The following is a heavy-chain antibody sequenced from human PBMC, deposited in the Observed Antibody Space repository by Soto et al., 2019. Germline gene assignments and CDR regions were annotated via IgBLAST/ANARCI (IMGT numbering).Heavy chain of an antibody. CDR2: ISGSGGST. CDR1: GFTFSSYV. Sequence: EVQLLESGGGLVQPGGSLRLSCAASGFTFSSYVMSWVRQAPGKGLEWVSAISGSGGSTYYADSVKGRFTISRDNSKNTLYLQMNSLRAEDTAVYHCAKAGYSHGNPWFDYWGQGTLVTVSS. D-gene: IGHD5-18*01. V-gene: IGHV3-23*01. J-gene: IGHJ4*02. CDR3: AKAGYSHGNPWFDY.